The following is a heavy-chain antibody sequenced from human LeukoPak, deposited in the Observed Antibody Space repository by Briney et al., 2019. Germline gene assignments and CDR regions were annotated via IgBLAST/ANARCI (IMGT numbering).Heavy chain of an antibody. J-gene: IGHJ5*02. V-gene: IGHV3-53*01. D-gene: IGHD3-22*01. CDR2: IYSGGST. CDR1: GFTVSSNY. Sequence: PGGSLRLSCAASGFTVSSNYMSWVRQAPGKGLEWVSVIYSGGSTYYADSVKGRFTISRDNSKNTLYLQMNSLRAEDTAVYYCAREGRPYYYDSSGYYGWFDPWGQGTLVTVSS. CDR3: AREGRPYYYDSSGYYGWFDP.